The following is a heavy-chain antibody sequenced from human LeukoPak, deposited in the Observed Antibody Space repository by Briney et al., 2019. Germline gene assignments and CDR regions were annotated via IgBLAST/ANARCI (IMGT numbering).Heavy chain of an antibody. CDR1: GYTFTGYY. J-gene: IGHJ4*02. V-gene: IGHV1-2*02. CDR3: ARILYGSGSYSLGY. Sequence: ASVKVSCKASGYTFTGYYMHWVRQAPGQGLEWMGWINPNSGGTNYAQKFQGRVTMTSDTSISTAYMELSSLRSEDTAVYYCARILYGSGSYSLGYWGQGTLVTVSS. D-gene: IGHD3-10*01. CDR2: INPNSGGT.